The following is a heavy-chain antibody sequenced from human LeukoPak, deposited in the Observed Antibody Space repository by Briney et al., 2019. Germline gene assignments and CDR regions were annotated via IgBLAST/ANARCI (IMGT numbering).Heavy chain of an antibody. D-gene: IGHD2-8*02. CDR3: ARDSITGHDAFDI. CDR1: GGSISSYY. Sequence: SETLSLTCTVSGGSISSYYWSWIRQPPGKGLEWIGYIYYSGSTNYNPSLKSRVTISVDTSKNQFSLKLSSVTTADTAVYYCARDSITGHDAFDIWGQGTMVTVSS. J-gene: IGHJ3*02. V-gene: IGHV4-59*01. CDR2: IYYSGST.